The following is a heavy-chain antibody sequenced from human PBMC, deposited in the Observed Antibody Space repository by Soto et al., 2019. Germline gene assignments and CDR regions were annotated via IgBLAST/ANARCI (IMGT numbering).Heavy chain of an antibody. CDR2: VSNHGGST. Sequence: PGGSLRLSCSASGFAFSTFAMHWVRQAPDKGLHHVSAVSNHGGSTYYADSVKGRFTMSRDNSKSTLFLEMNSLSPEDTGVYYCVKSLVSSIRGFSYYYGWDVWGQGTTVTVSS. V-gene: IGHV3-64D*06. D-gene: IGHD3-3*01. CDR1: GFAFSTFA. J-gene: IGHJ6*02. CDR3: VKSLVSSIRGFSYYYGWDV.